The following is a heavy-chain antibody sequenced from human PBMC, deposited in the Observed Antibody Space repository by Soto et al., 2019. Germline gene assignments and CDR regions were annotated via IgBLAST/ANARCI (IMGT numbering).Heavy chain of an antibody. V-gene: IGHV3-30*04. Sequence: GGSLRLSCAASGFTFSSYAMHWVRQAPGKGLEWVAVISYDGSNKYYADSVKGRFTISRDNSKNTLYLQMNSLRAEDTAVYYCARARHCSSTSCYDAFDIRGQGTMVTVSS. CDR1: GFTFSSYA. CDR2: ISYDGSNK. J-gene: IGHJ3*02. CDR3: ARARHCSSTSCYDAFDI. D-gene: IGHD2-2*01.